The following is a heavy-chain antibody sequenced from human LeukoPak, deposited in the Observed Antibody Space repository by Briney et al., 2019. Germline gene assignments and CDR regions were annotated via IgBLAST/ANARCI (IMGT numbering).Heavy chain of an antibody. D-gene: IGHD3-22*01. Sequence: SETLSLTCTVSGGSISSGDYYWSWIRQPPGKGLEWIGYIYYSGSTYYNPSLKSRVTISADTSKNQFSLKLSSVTAADTAVYYCASSRRYYYDSSGYYAFDIWGQGTMVTVSS. V-gene: IGHV4-30-4*08. CDR1: GGSISSGDYY. J-gene: IGHJ3*02. CDR3: ASSRRYYYDSSGYYAFDI. CDR2: IYYSGST.